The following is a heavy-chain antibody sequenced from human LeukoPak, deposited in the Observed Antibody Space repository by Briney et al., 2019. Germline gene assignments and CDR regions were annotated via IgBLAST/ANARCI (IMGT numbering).Heavy chain of an antibody. CDR3: ARSCRILDIVATIRARLGGNGFDI. D-gene: IGHD5-12*01. V-gene: IGHV4-59*12. J-gene: IGHJ3*02. Sequence: SETLSLTCTVSGGSISSYYWSWIRQPPGKGLEWIGYIYYSGSTNYNPSLKSRVTISVDTSKNQFSLKLSSVTAADKAVYYCARSCRILDIVATIRARLGGNGFDIWGQGTMVTVSS. CDR2: IYYSGST. CDR1: GGSISSYY.